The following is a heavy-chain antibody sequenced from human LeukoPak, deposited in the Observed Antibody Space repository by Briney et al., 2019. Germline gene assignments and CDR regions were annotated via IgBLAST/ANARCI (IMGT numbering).Heavy chain of an antibody. CDR2: IYTSGST. D-gene: IGHD2-8*01. Sequence: PSETLSLTCTVSGGSISSYYWSWLRQPAGKGLEWIGRIYTSGSTNYNPSLKRRVTMSVATSKKKISLMLSCVTAADTAVSYGAGEEGYGTNGVCYTGFDYWGQGTLVTVSS. CDR3: AGEEGYGTNGVCYTGFDY. CDR1: GGSISSYY. J-gene: IGHJ4*02. V-gene: IGHV4-4*07.